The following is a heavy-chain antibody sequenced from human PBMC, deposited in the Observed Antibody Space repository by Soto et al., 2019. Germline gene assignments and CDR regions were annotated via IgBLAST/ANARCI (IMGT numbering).Heavy chain of an antibody. J-gene: IGHJ4*02. D-gene: IGHD4-17*01. CDR3: ARSNGDYGDY. Sequence: GGSLRLSCAASGFTFSSYSMNWVRQAPGKGLEWVSYISSSSSTIYYADSVKGRFTISRDNSKNTLYLQMDSLRAADTAVYYCARSNGDYGDYWSQGTLVTVSS. CDR2: ISSSSSTI. CDR1: GFTFSSYS. V-gene: IGHV3-48*01.